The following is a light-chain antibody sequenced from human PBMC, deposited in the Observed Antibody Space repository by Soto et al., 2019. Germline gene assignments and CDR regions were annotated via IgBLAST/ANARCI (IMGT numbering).Light chain of an antibody. CDR2: GAS. CDR3: QQYNNWPPTWT. J-gene: IGKJ1*01. CDR1: QSVSSN. Sequence: EIVMTQSPATLSVSPGERATLSCRASQSVSSNLAWYQQKPGQAPRLLIYGASTSATGIPARFSGSGSGTEFTLTISSLQSEDFAVYYCQQYNNWPPTWTFGQGTKVE. V-gene: IGKV3-15*01.